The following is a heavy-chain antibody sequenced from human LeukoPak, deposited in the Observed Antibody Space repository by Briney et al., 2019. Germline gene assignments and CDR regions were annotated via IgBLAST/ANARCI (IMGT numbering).Heavy chain of an antibody. CDR1: GYTCTNYD. J-gene: IGHJ4*02. D-gene: IGHD3-22*01. V-gene: IGHV1-8*03. CDR3: ARGVDSSSWYRFHY. Sequence: ASVKVSCKASGYTCTNYDINWVRQATGQGLEWMGWMNPNSGKTGYAQKFQGRVTLTRNTSISTAYMELSSLRSEDTAVYYCARGVDSSSWYRFHYWGQGTLVTVSS. CDR2: MNPNSGKT.